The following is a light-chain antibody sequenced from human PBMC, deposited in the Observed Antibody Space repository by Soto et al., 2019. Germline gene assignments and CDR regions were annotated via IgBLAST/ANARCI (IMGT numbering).Light chain of an antibody. CDR2: AAS. Sequence: AIQMTQSPSSLSASVGDRVTITCRASQGIRNDLGWYQQKPGKAPKLLIYAASSLQSGVPSRFSGSGSGTDFTLTISILQPEDFVFYYCLQYYNCPLTFGQGTKVEIK. CDR3: LQYYNCPLT. V-gene: IGKV1-6*01. CDR1: QGIRND. J-gene: IGKJ1*01.